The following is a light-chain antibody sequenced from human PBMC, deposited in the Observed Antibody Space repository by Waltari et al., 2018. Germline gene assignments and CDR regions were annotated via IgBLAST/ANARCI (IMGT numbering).Light chain of an antibody. CDR2: GPD. J-gene: IGLJ2*01. V-gene: IGLV3-19*01. CDR3: HSRETFSTRL. Sequence: SSDLTQDPSLSVALGQTVRITCQGDSLRRYYASWYQQRPGQAPILVLYGPDNRPSWIPDRFSGSTSGTTASLTITGAPAEDEADYYCHSRETFSTRLFGGGTRLTV. CDR1: SLRRYY.